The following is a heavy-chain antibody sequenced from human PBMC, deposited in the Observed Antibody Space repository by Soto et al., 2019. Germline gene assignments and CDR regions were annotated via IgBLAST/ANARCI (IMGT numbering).Heavy chain of an antibody. CDR3: AKDPKADIGGFDY. D-gene: IGHD1-26*01. J-gene: IGHJ4*02. V-gene: IGHV3-9*01. Sequence: EVQLVESGRGLVQPGRSLRLSCAASGFTFDDYAMHWVRQAPGKGLEWVSGISWNSGSIGYADSVKGRFTISRDNAKNSLYLEMNSLRAEDTALYYCAKDPKADIGGFDYWGQGTLVTVSS. CDR2: ISWNSGSI. CDR1: GFTFDDYA.